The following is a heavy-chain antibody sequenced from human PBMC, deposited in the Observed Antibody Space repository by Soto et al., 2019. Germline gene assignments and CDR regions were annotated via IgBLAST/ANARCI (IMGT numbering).Heavy chain of an antibody. CDR2: INPSVGST. J-gene: IGHJ5*02. V-gene: IGHV1-46*01. D-gene: IGHD3-3*01. CDR1: GYTFTSSP. CDR3: ATTTFGVYWFDP. Sequence: ASVKVSCKASGYTFTSSPIHWVRQAPGQGLEWRGIINPSVGSTSYAQNFQGRVTMTRDTSTSTVYMELSSLRSEDTGVYYCATTTFGVYWFDPGGQGTLVTVSS.